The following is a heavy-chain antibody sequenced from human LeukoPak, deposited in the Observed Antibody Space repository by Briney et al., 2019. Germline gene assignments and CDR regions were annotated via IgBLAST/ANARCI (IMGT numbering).Heavy chain of an antibody. J-gene: IGHJ4*02. CDR2: IYSGGST. CDR1: GFTVSSNY. D-gene: IGHD3-22*01. V-gene: IGHV3-53*04. Sequence: GGSLRLSCAASGFTVSSNYMSWVRQAPGKGLEWVSVIYSGGSTCYADSVKGRFTISRHNSKNTLYLQMNSLRAEDTAVYYCASSDSSGYYLGPDYWGQGTLVTVSS. CDR3: ASSDSSGYYLGPDY.